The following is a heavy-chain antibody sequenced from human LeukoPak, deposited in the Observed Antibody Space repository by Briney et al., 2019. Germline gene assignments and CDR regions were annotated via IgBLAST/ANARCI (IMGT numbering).Heavy chain of an antibody. CDR3: AKELSRGVTDYIFDY. CDR2: IHPDGKNT. V-gene: IGHV3-74*01. D-gene: IGHD3-10*01. Sequence: GGSLRLSCAASGFTFSNYWMDWVRQAPGKGLVWVSRIHPDGKNTAYADSVKGRFTISRDNARNTLFLQMNSLRTEDAAVYYCAKELSRGVTDYIFDYWGQGTLVTVSS. CDR1: GFTFSNYW. J-gene: IGHJ4*02.